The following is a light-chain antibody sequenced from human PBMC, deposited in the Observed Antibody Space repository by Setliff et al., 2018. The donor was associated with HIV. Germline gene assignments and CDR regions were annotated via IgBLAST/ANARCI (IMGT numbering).Light chain of an antibody. CDR1: NSNIGSRT. V-gene: IGLV1-44*01. J-gene: IGLJ1*01. CDR3: AAWDDSLNGFV. Sequence: QSVLTQPPSASGTPGQRVTISCSGSNSNIGSRTVNWYRQLPGTAPKLLIYSDNRRPSGVPDRFSGSKSCTSASLAISGLQSEDEGDYNCAAWDDSLNGFVFGTGTKVTVL. CDR2: SDN.